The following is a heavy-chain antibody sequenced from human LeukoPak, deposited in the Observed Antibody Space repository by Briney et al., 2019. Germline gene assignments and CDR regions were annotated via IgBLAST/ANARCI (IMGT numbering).Heavy chain of an antibody. Sequence: SETLSLTCTVSGGSISSGGYYWSWIRQHPGKGLEWIGYIYYSGSTYYNPSLKSRVTISVDTSKNRFSLKLSSVTAADTAVYYCARMDSYGYEDYWGQGTLVTVSS. CDR2: IYYSGST. CDR3: ARMDSYGYEDY. D-gene: IGHD5-18*01. J-gene: IGHJ4*02. V-gene: IGHV4-31*03. CDR1: GGSISSGGYY.